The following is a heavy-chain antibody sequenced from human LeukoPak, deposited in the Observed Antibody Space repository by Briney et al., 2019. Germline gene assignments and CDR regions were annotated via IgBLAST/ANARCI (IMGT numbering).Heavy chain of an antibody. D-gene: IGHD5-12*01. J-gene: IGHJ4*02. CDR2: INPSGGRT. CDR3: ARDRSGYDY. V-gene: IGHV1-46*01. Sequence: ASVKVSCKASVYSFITYYMHWVRQAPGQGLEWMGTINPSGGRTTYAQNFQGRITVTRDTSTSTVYMELSSLRFEDTAVYYCARDRSGYDYWGQGALVTVSS. CDR1: VYSFITYY.